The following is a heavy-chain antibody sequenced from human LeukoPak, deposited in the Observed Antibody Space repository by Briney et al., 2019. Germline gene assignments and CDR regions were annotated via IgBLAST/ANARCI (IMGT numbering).Heavy chain of an antibody. CDR2: IRYDGSNK. V-gene: IGHV3-30*02. J-gene: IGHJ3*02. CDR1: GFTFSNYG. CDR3: ARITPVTGGAWSFDI. Sequence: AGGSLRLSCAASGFTFSNYGMHWVRQAPGKGLEWVAFIRYDGSNKYYADSVKGRFTFSRDSSKNTLYLQMNSLRAEDTAVYYCARITPVTGGAWSFDIWGQGTMVIVSS. D-gene: IGHD2-8*02.